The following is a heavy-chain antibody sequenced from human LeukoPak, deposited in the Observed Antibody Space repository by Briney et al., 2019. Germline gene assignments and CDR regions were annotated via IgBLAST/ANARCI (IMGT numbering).Heavy chain of an antibody. Sequence: GGSLRLSCATSGFTFNNNAMSWVRQAPGEGLGWVSAINGGGDATEYADSVKGRFTISRDNSKNTLYLQMNSLRPDDTAVYYCARCTASCYANAFDVWGQGTLLTVSS. CDR1: GFTFNNNA. D-gene: IGHD2-2*01. CDR3: ARCTASCYANAFDV. V-gene: IGHV3-23*01. J-gene: IGHJ3*01. CDR2: INGGGDAT.